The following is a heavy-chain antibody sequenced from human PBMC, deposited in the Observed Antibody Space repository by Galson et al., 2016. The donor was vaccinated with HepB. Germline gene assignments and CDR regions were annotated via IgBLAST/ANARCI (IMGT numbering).Heavy chain of an antibody. CDR1: GFTFSSYA. J-gene: IGHJ3*02. Sequence: SLRLSCAASGFTFSSYALSWVRQTPRKGLEWVSAISGRGDSTYYADSVKGRFTISRDNFRNTLFLQMNSLRAEDAAVYYCAKISLVGYNSGWGGSFDIWGRGTMVTVSS. CDR3: AKISLVGYNSGWGGSFDI. V-gene: IGHV3-23*01. D-gene: IGHD6-19*01. CDR2: ISGRGDST.